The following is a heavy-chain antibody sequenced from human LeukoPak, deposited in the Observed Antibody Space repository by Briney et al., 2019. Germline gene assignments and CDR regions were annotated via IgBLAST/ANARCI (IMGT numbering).Heavy chain of an antibody. CDR3: ARGFRGWYYFDY. D-gene: IGHD6-19*01. V-gene: IGHV3-21*01. Sequence: GGSLRLSCAAFGFTFSSYNMNWVRQAPGKGLEWVASISNSGTYIYDADSVKGRSTISRDNAKNSLYLQMNSLRAEDTAVYYCARGFRGWYYFDYWGQGTVVTVSS. CDR2: ISNSGTYI. J-gene: IGHJ4*02. CDR1: GFTFSSYN.